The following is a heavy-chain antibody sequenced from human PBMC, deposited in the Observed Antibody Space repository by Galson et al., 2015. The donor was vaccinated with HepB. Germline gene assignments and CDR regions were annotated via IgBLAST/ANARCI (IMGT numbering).Heavy chain of an antibody. D-gene: IGHD2-2*01. CDR3: ARHSVVVPAAMLYYYYMDV. CDR1: GDSINSYY. Sequence: ETLSLTCTVSGDSINSYYYSWIRQPAGKGLEWIGRIYTSGSTNYNPSLESRVTMSLDTSKKQFSLKLNSMTAADTAVYYCARHSVVVPAAMLYYYYMDVWGKGTTVTVSS. J-gene: IGHJ6*03. CDR2: IYTSGST. V-gene: IGHV4-4*07.